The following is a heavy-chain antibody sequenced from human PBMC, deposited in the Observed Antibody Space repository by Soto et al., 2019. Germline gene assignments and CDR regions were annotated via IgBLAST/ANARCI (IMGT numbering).Heavy chain of an antibody. D-gene: IGHD2-2*01. CDR2: INPKSGDT. Sequence: QVQLVQSGAEVKKPGASVTVSCKASGYTFTGHYVYWVRQAPGQGLEWMGWINPKSGDTHYAQKFQGRVTMTRDTSISTAYMAMSGLRSDDTAIYYFTKGLESHLLSWFDPWGQGTQVTVSS. CDR3: TKGLESHLLSWFDP. J-gene: IGHJ5*02. V-gene: IGHV1-2*02. CDR1: GYTFTGHY.